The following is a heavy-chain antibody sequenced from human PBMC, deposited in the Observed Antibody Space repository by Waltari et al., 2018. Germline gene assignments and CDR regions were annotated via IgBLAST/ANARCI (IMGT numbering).Heavy chain of an antibody. J-gene: IGHJ4*02. D-gene: IGHD1-26*01. CDR1: GGSFSGYY. CDR2: INHSGST. V-gene: IGHV4-34*01. Sequence: QVQLQQWGAGLLKPSETLSLTCAVYGGSFSGYYWSWIRQPPGKGLEWIGEINHSGSTNYNPSLKSRVTISVDTSKNQFSLKLSSVTAADTAVYYCARGGEGIVGATFFDYWGQGTLVTVSS. CDR3: ARGGEGIVGATFFDY.